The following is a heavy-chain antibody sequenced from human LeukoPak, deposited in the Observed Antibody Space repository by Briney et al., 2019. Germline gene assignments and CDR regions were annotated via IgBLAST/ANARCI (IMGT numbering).Heavy chain of an antibody. CDR3: VAGADYYGSGGLNDY. Sequence: PGGSLRLSCAASGFTFSSYAMHWVRLAPGKGLEWVAVISYDGSNKYYADSVKGRFTISRDNSKNTLYLQMNSLRAEDTAVYYCVAGADYYGSGGLNDYWGQGTLVTVSS. D-gene: IGHD3-10*01. CDR1: GFTFSSYA. CDR2: ISYDGSNK. J-gene: IGHJ4*02. V-gene: IGHV3-30*04.